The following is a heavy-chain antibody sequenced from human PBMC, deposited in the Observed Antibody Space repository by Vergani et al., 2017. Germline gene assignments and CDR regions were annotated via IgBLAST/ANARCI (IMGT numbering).Heavy chain of an antibody. D-gene: IGHD6-19*01. CDR1: GFTFSSYG. J-gene: IGHJ4*02. V-gene: IGHV3-30*03. CDR2: ISYDGSNK. Sequence: QVQLVESGGGVVQPGRSLRLSCAVSGFTFSSYGMHWVRQAPGKGLEWVAVISYDGSNKYYADSVKGRFTISRDNSKNTLYLQMNSLRAEDTAVYYCARGMGGWYVRFFDYWGQGTLVTVSS. CDR3: ARGMGGWYVRFFDY.